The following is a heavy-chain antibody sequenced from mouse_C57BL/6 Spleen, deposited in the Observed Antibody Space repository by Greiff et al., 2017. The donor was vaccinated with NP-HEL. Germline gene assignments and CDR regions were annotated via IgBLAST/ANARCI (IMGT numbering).Heavy chain of an antibody. CDR2: IYPGDGDT. CDR3: ARDGNLGDGYYFDY. J-gene: IGHJ2*01. CDR1: GYAFSSSW. D-gene: IGHD3-3*01. V-gene: IGHV1-82*01. Sequence: QVQLKESGPELVKPGASVKISCKASGYAFSSSWMNWVKQRPGKGLEWIGRIYPGDGDTNYNGKFKGKATLTADKSSSTAYMQLSSLTSEDSAVYFCARDGNLGDGYYFDYWGQGTTLTVSS.